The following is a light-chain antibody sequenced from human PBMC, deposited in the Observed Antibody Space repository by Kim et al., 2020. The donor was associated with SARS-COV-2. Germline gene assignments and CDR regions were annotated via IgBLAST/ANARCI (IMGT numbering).Light chain of an antibody. CDR2: DAS. J-gene: IGKJ1*01. CDR1: QGIRND. CDR3: LQDYNYPWT. V-gene: IGKV1-6*01. Sequence: ASVGDRVTITCRASQGIRNDLVWYQQKPRKDPKLLIYDASSLHSGVPSRFSGSGSGTDFTLTISSLQPEDFATYYCLQDYNYPWTFGQGTKVDIK.